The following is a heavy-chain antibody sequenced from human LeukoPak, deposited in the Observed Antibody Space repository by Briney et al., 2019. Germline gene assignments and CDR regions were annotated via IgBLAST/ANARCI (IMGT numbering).Heavy chain of an antibody. Sequence: GESLKISCQGSGYTFTNYWIGWVRQMPGKGLEGMGIIYPSDSDTIYNPSFQGQVTISVDKSTNTAYLQWSSLKASDTAMYFCARYCDTTSCYRYWGQGTLVTVSS. CDR1: GYTFTNYW. V-gene: IGHV5-51*01. D-gene: IGHD2-2*01. J-gene: IGHJ4*02. CDR2: IYPSDSDT. CDR3: ARYCDTTSCYRY.